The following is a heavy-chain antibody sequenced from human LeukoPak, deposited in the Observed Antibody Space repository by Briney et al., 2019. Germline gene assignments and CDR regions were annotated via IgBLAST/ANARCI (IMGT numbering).Heavy chain of an antibody. CDR1: GYSFTSYW. V-gene: IGHV5-51*01. D-gene: IGHD5-18*01. CDR2: IYPGDSDT. Sequence: GESLKISCKGSGYSFTSYWIGRVRQMPGKGLEWMGIIYPGDSDTRYSPSFQGQVTISADKSISTAYLQWSSLKASDTAMYYCARRQLGYSYGTGYYCGMDVWGQGTTVTVSS. J-gene: IGHJ6*02. CDR3: ARRQLGYSYGTGYYCGMDV.